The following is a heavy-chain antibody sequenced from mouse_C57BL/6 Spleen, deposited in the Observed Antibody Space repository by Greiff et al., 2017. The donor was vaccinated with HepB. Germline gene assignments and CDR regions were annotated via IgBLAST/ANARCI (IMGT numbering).Heavy chain of an antibody. CDR3: ARKGYYAMDY. V-gene: IGHV2-2*01. CDR2: IWSGGST. Sequence: VQLQQSGPGLVQPSQSLSITCTVSGFSLTSYCVHWVRQSPGKGLEWLGVIWSGGSTAYNAAFISRLSISKDNSKSQVFLKMNSLQADDTAIYYCARKGYYAMDYWGQGTSVTVSS. CDR1: GFSLTSYC. J-gene: IGHJ4*01.